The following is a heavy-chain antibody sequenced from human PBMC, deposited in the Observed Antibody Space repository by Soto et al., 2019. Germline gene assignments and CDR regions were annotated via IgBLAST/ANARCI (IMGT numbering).Heavy chain of an antibody. CDR2: INHSGST. CDR3: ARGRGRYCSGGSCYSFYYYYYMDV. CDR1: GGSFSGYY. V-gene: IGHV4-34*01. J-gene: IGHJ6*03. D-gene: IGHD2-15*01. Sequence: SETLSLTCAVYGGSFSGYYWSWIRQPPGKGLEWIGEINHSGSTNYNPSLKSRVTISVDTSKNQFSLKLSSVTAADTAVYYCARGRGRYCSGGSCYSFYYYYYMDVWGKGTTVTVSS.